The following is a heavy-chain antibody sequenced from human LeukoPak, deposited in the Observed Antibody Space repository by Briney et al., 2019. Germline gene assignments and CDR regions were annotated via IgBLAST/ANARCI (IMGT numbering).Heavy chain of an antibody. J-gene: IGHJ4*02. CDR1: GFTVSSNY. CDR3: AKASSETNFDY. CDR2: IYSGGNT. Sequence: GGSLRLSCAASGFTVSSNYMSWVRQAPGKGLEWVSVIYSGGNTYYADSVKGRFTISRDNSQNTLYLQMNSLRVEDTAIYYCAKASSETNFDYWGQGTLVTVSS. V-gene: IGHV3-66*01. D-gene: IGHD2-2*01.